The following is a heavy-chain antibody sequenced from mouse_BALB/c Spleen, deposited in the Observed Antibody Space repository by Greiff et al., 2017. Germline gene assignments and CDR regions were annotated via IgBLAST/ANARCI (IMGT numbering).Heavy chain of an antibody. CDR2: ISSGSSTI. V-gene: IGHV5-17*02. CDR1: GFTFSSFG. CDR3: ERSYYDYDRDWYFDV. Sequence: EVQGVESGGGLVQPGGSRKLSCAASGFTFSSFGMHWVRQAPEKGLEWVAYISSGSSTIYYADTVKGRFTISRDNPKNTLFLQMTSLRSEDTAMYYCERSYYDYDRDWYFDVWGAGTTVTVSS. D-gene: IGHD2-4*01. J-gene: IGHJ1*01.